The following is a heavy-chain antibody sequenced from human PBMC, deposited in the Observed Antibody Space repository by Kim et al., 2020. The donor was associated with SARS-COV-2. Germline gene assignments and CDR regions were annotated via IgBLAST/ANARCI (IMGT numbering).Heavy chain of an antibody. J-gene: IGHJ4*02. CDR1: GFTFINHG. Sequence: GGSLRLSCAVSGFTFINHGMHWVRQAPGKGLEWVALIWSDGSNQFYADSVKGRFSISRDNSKNTLFLEMNSLRAEDTAVYFCARDRNVWSGYTDYWGQGTLVTVSS. CDR2: IWSDGSNQ. V-gene: IGHV3-33*01. D-gene: IGHD3-3*01. CDR3: ARDRNVWSGYTDY.